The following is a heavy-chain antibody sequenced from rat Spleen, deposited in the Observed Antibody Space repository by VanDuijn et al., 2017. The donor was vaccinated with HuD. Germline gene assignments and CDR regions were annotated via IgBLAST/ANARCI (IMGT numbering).Heavy chain of an antibody. CDR2: IWGGGTT. D-gene: IGHD1-3*01. J-gene: IGHJ3*01. Sequence: QVQLKESGPGLVQPSRTLSLTCTVSGFSLANYGVNWVRQPPGKGLERIAEIWGGGTTHYNSVFKSRLSISRDTSKSQVLLEMNSLQTEDTAMYFCAREGPFNPFAYWGQGTLVTVSS. V-gene: IGHV2-15*01. CDR1: GFSLANYG. CDR3: AREGPFNPFAY.